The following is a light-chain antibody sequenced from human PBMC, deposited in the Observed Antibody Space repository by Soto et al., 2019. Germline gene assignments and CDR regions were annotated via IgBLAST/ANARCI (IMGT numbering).Light chain of an antibody. V-gene: IGKV1-27*01. CDR2: AAT. Sequence: DIQMTQSPSSLSASVGDRVTITCRASQAISIYLAWYQQKPGKVPELLIYAATTLQSGVPSRFSGSGSGTEFTLTISSLQPEDVATYYRQKYNSAPLTFGPGTKVDIK. CDR3: QKYNSAPLT. J-gene: IGKJ3*01. CDR1: QAISIY.